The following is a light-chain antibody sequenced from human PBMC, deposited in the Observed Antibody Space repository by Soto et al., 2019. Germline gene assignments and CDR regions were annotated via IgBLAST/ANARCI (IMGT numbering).Light chain of an antibody. Sequence: DIVMTQSPDSLAVSLGERATINCKSSQSVLYSSNNKNYLAWYQQKPGQPPKLLIYWASTRESGVPDQFSGSGSGTDFTLTISSLQAEDVAVYYCQQDYSTPPYTFGQGTKLEIK. CDR1: QSVLYSSNNKNY. J-gene: IGKJ2*01. V-gene: IGKV4-1*01. CDR2: WAS. CDR3: QQDYSTPPYT.